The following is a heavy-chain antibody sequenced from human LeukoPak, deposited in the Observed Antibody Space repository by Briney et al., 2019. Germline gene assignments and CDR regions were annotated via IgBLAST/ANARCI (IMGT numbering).Heavy chain of an antibody. CDR3: AKDLEYCSSTSCYGYLDY. J-gene: IGHJ4*02. V-gene: IGHV3-30*02. CDR1: GFTLSSYG. D-gene: IGHD2-2*01. CDR2: IWYDGSNK. Sequence: RGCLRLSCAAYGFTLSSYGMHWVRQAPGKGLEGVAFIWYDGSNKYYADSVKGRFTLPRDNYKNTLYLQMNSLRAEGTAVYYCAKDLEYCSSTSCYGYLDYWGQGTLLTLSS.